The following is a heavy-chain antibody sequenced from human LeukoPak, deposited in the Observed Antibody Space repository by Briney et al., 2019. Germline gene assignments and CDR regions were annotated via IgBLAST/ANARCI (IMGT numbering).Heavy chain of an antibody. CDR2: IYSGGST. D-gene: IGHD2-15*01. CDR3: ARAWWGNGVFDY. CDR1: GFTVSSNY. Sequence: GGSLRLSCAASGFTVSSNYMSWVRQAPGKGLEWVSVIYSGGSTYYADSVKGRFTISRDNSKNTLYLQMNSLRAEDTAVYYCARAWWGNGVFDYWGQGTLVTVSS. J-gene: IGHJ4*02. V-gene: IGHV3-66*01.